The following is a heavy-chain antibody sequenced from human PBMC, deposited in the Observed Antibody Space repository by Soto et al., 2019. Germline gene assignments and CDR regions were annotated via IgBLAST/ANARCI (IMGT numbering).Heavy chain of an antibody. D-gene: IGHD3-3*01. V-gene: IGHV3-33*01. Sequence: HPGGSLRLSCAASGFTFSSYGMHWVRQAPGKGLEWVAVIWYDGSNKYYADSVKGRFTISRDNSKNTLYLQMNSLRAEDTAVYYCARERYDFWSGYYSSYYGMDVWGQGTTVTVSS. CDR3: ARERYDFWSGYYSSYYGMDV. CDR1: GFTFSSYG. CDR2: IWYDGSNK. J-gene: IGHJ6*02.